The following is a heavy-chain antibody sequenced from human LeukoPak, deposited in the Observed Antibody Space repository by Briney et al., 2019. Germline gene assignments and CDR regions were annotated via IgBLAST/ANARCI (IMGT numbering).Heavy chain of an antibody. Sequence: PGGSLRLSCTASGFTFSTYAMSWVRQAPGKGLEWVSLISGSGGNTYFAHSVKGRSTISRDNSKNTLYLQMNSLRAEDTATYYCAKERTQTTSFDYWGQGTLVTV. CDR3: AKERTQTTSFDY. J-gene: IGHJ4*02. CDR1: GFTFSTYA. CDR2: ISGSGGNT. D-gene: IGHD2/OR15-2a*01. V-gene: IGHV3-23*01.